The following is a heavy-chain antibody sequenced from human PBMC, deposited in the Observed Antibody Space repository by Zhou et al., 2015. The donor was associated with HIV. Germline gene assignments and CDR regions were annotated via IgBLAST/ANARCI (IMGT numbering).Heavy chain of an antibody. D-gene: IGHD2-15*01. CDR2: VTPLFGTA. Sequence: QVQLVQSGTEVKNPGSSVKVSCRSSGGSFTSYAISWVRQAPGQGLEWMGGVTPLFGTAYYAQNFQGRVTITAEQSTRTAFLELNSLKSDDTAVYYCARGGVVAGGLDYWGQGTQVIVS. CDR3: ARGGVVAGGLDY. CDR1: GGSFTSYA. J-gene: IGHJ4*02. V-gene: IGHV1-69*01.